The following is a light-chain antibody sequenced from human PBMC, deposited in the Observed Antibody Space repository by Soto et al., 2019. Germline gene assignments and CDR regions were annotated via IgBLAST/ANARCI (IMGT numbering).Light chain of an antibody. J-gene: IGKJ5*01. Sequence: EIVLTQSPGTLSLSPGERATLSCRASQSVSSSYLAWYQQKPGQAPRLLIYRTSNRATGIPDRFSGSGSGTDFTLTISRLEPEDFAVYYCQHYVSPPITFGQGTRLEIK. CDR1: QSVSSSY. CDR2: RTS. CDR3: QHYVSPPIT. V-gene: IGKV3-20*01.